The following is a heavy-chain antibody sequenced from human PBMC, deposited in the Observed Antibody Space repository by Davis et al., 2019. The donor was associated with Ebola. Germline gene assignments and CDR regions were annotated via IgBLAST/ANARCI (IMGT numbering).Heavy chain of an antibody. CDR2: INHSGST. CDR3: ARVTTYYYYCGMDV. CDR1: GGSFSGYY. J-gene: IGHJ6*02. V-gene: IGHV4-34*01. Sequence: MPSETLSLTCAVYGGSFSGYYWSWIRQPPGKGLEWIGEINHSGSTNYNPSLKSRVTISVDTSKNQFSLKLSSVTAADTAVYYCARVTTYYYYCGMDVWGQGTTVTVSS. D-gene: IGHD1-14*01.